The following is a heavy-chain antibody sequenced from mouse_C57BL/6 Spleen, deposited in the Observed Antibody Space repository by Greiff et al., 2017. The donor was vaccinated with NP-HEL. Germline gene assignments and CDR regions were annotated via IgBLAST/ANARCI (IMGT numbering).Heavy chain of an antibody. D-gene: IGHD1-1*01. CDR1: GYTFTSYW. V-gene: IGHV1-55*01. J-gene: IGHJ2*01. CDR2: IYPGSGST. CDR3: TRWRNTYGSSYNFDY. Sequence: VQLQQPGAELVKPGASVKMSCKASGYTFTSYWITWVKQRPGQGLEWIGDIYPGSGSTNYNEKFKSKATLTVDTSSSTAYMELRSLTSEDSAVYYCTRWRNTYGSSYNFDYWGQGTTLTVSS.